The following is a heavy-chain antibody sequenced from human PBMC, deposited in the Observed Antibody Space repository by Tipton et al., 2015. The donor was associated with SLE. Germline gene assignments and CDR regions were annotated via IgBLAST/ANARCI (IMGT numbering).Heavy chain of an antibody. CDR3: ARGGYYDAPDF. CDR1: DGSIRSTNYY. J-gene: IGHJ4*02. V-gene: IGHV4-39*07. D-gene: IGHD3-3*01. Sequence: TLSLTCTVSDGSIRSTNYYWGWIRQPPGKGLEWIGSIFYTGSTYYNPSLKSRVSFSIDTSKHQFSLKLNSVTAADTAVYYCARGGYYDAPDFWGQGTLVTVSS. CDR2: IFYTGST.